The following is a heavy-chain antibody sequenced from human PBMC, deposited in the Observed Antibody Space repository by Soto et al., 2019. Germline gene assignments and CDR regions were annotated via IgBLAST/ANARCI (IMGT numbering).Heavy chain of an antibody. CDR3: VRERAPFDALDI. V-gene: IGHV3-33*01. Sequence: GGSLILSCEASGFTFSIYGMHWVRQAPGKGLEWVAVIWSNGINDYYAGSVEGRFYISRDNSKNTLSLQMNSLRVEDTAIYFCVRERAPFDALDIWGQGTMVTVSS. CDR2: IWSNGIND. J-gene: IGHJ3*02. CDR1: GFTFSIYG.